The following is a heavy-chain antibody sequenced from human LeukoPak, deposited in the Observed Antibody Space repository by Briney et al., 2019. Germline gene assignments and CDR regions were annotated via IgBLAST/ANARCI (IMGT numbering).Heavy chain of an antibody. CDR2: IKQDGSEK. V-gene: IGHV3-7*01. Sequence: GGSLRLSCAASGFTFSSYSMNWVRQAPGKGLEWVANIKQDGSEKYYVDSVKGRFTISRDNAKNSLYLQMNSLRAEDTAVYYCARRPQSYDYVWGSTIYYYYMDVWGKGTTVTVSS. CDR3: ARRPQSYDYVWGSTIYYYYMDV. CDR1: GFTFSSYS. J-gene: IGHJ6*03. D-gene: IGHD3-16*01.